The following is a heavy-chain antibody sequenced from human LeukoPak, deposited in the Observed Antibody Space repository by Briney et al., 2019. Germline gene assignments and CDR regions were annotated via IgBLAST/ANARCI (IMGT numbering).Heavy chain of an antibody. Sequence: GGSLRLSCAASGFTFSSYAMHWVRQAPGKGLEWVAVIPYDGSNKYYADSAKGRFTISRDNSKNTLYLQMNSLRAEDTAVYYCASLYEEDYWGQGTLVTVSS. CDR1: GFTFSSYA. CDR3: ASLYEEDY. D-gene: IGHD2/OR15-2a*01. V-gene: IGHV3-30-3*01. CDR2: IPYDGSNK. J-gene: IGHJ4*02.